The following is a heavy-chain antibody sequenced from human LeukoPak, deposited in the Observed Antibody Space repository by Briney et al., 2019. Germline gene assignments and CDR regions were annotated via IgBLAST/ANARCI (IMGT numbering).Heavy chain of an antibody. V-gene: IGHV1-8*01. CDR2: MNPNSGNT. CDR1: GYTFTSYD. Sequence: ASVKVSCKASGYTFTSYDINWVRQATGQGLEWMGWMNPNSGNTGYAQKFKGRVTMTRNTSISTAYMELSSLRSEDTAVYYCARPYITSANWFDPWGQGTLVTVS. J-gene: IGHJ5*02. D-gene: IGHD6-6*01. CDR3: ARPYITSANWFDP.